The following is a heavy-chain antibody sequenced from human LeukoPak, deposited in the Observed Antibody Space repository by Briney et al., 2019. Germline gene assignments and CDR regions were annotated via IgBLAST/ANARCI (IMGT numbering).Heavy chain of an antibody. CDR2: IRPDGNDR. V-gene: IGHV3-7*01. Sequence: GGSLRLSCAASGFTFSDYWMIWVRQAPGKGLEGVANIRPDGNDRYLVDSARGRFTISRDNAKNSLYLQMNSLRAEDTAMYYSARGTAGAYDYWGQGTLVTVSS. CDR1: GFTFSDYW. D-gene: IGHD4/OR15-4a*01. CDR3: ARGTAGAYDY. J-gene: IGHJ4*02.